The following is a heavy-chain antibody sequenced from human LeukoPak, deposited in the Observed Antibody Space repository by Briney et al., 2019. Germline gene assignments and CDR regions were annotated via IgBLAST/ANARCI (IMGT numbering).Heavy chain of an antibody. J-gene: IGHJ4*02. CDR3: ARGPPDGYIQLWFY. Sequence: PSETLSLTCTVSGGSISSSSYYWGWIRQPPGKGLEWIGSIYYSGSTYYNPSLKSRVTILVDTSKNQFSLKLSSVTAADTAVYYCARGPPDGYIQLWFYWGQGTLVTVSS. CDR2: IYYSGST. CDR1: GGSISSSSYY. D-gene: IGHD5-18*01. V-gene: IGHV4-39*07.